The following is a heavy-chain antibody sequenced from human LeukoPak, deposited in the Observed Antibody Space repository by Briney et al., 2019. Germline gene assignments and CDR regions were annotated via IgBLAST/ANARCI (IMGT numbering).Heavy chain of an antibody. CDR3: ARRGSGRPID. V-gene: IGHV4-59*05. CDR2: IYYSGST. Sequence: SETLSLTCTVSGGSISSYYWSWIRQPPGKGLEWIGSIYYSGSTYYNPSLKSRVTISVDTSKNQFSLKLSSVTAADTAVYYCARRGSGRPIDWGQGTLVTVSS. D-gene: IGHD3-10*01. CDR1: GGSISSYY. J-gene: IGHJ4*02.